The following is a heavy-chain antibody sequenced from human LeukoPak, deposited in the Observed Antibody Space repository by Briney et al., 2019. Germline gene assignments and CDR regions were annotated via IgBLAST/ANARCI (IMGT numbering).Heavy chain of an antibody. CDR3: ARPARYCSGGSCWDS. J-gene: IGHJ4*02. CDR1: GDSIGSFY. Sequence: SQTLSLTCTVSGDSIGSFYWSWIRQPPGKGLEWIGNIYYSGNTNYNPSLKSRVTISVDTSKNQFSLKLTSLTAADTAIYYCARPARYCSGGSCWDSWGQGTLVTVSS. D-gene: IGHD2-15*01. CDR2: IYYSGNT. V-gene: IGHV4-59*01.